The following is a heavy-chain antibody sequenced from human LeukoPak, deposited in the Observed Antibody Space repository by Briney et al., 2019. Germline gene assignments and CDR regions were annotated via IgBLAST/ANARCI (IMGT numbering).Heavy chain of an antibody. D-gene: IGHD3-10*01. CDR3: ARVGATYYYGPEPHWFDP. CDR1: GGSISSYY. Sequence: SETLSLTCTVSGGSISSYYWSWIRQPPGKGLEWIGYIYYSGSTNYNPSLKSRVTISVDTSKNQFSLKLSSVTAADTAVYYCARVGATYYYGPEPHWFDPWGQGTLVTVSS. J-gene: IGHJ5*02. V-gene: IGHV4-59*01. CDR2: IYYSGST.